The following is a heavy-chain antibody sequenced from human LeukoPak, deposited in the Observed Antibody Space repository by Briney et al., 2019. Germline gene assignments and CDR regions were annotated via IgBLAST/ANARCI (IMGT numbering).Heavy chain of an antibody. CDR3: ARLLRYFDWLSPGYFDY. D-gene: IGHD3-9*01. CDR1: GGSISSSSYY. V-gene: IGHV4-39*01. J-gene: IGHJ4*02. CDR2: IYYSGST. Sequence: SETLSLTCTVSGGSISSSSYYWGWIRQPPGKGLEWLGSIYYSGSTYYNPSLKSRVTISVDTSKNQFSLKLSSVTAADTAVYYCARLLRYFDWLSPGYFDYWGQGTLVTVSS.